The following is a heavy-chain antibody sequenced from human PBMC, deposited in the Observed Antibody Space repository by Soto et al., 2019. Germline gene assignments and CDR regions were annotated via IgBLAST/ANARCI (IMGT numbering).Heavy chain of an antibody. CDR1: GYTFTRYG. V-gene: IGHV1-18*01. CDR2: ISTHNGHT. D-gene: IGHD3-10*01. J-gene: IGHJ4*02. CDR3: ARDVLRPNYYGSGNDY. Sequence: QVQLVQSGAEVRMPGASVKVSCKASGYTFTRYGISWVRQAPGQGLEWMGWISTHNGHTKYGQKLQGRVTITTDASTNTAYLELRSLRSDDTAVYYCARDVLRPNYYGSGNDYWGQGTLVTVSP.